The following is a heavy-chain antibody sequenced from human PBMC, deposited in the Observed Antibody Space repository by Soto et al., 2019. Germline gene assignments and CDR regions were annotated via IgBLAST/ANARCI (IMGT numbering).Heavy chain of an antibody. J-gene: IGHJ4*02. CDR1: GFTFSNYA. CDR2: ISGPGGFT. V-gene: IGHV3-23*01. D-gene: IGHD3-10*01. Sequence: EVQLLESGGDLVQPGGSLRLSCAASGFTFSNYAMTWVRQAPGKGLEWVSAISGPGGFTYYADSVKGRFTISRDNSNNTLYLQMNSLRAHDTAGYYCAKDITRVAYWGQGTLVTVSS. CDR3: AKDITRVAY.